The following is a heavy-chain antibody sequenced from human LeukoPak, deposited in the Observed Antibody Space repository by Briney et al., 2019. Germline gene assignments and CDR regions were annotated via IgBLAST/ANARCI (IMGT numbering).Heavy chain of an antibody. V-gene: IGHV1-18*01. Sequence: ASVKVSCKASGYTFTSYGISWVRQAPGQGLEWMGWISAYNGNTNYAQKLQGRVTMTTDTSTSTAYMELRSLRSDDTAVYYCAKDIPTVTPLDYWGQGTLVTVSS. CDR3: AKDIPTVTPLDY. CDR1: GYTFTSYG. D-gene: IGHD4-11*01. CDR2: ISAYNGNT. J-gene: IGHJ4*02.